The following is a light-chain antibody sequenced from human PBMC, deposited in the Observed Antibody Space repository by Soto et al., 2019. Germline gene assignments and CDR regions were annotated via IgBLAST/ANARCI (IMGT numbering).Light chain of an antibody. J-gene: IGKJ3*01. CDR2: GVS. CDR3: QQYGSSPFT. CDR1: QGVSGSY. V-gene: IGKV3-20*01. Sequence: EVVLTQSPGTLSLSPGERATLSCRASQGVSGSYLAWYQQRPGQAPRLLIYGVSSRATGIPDRFSGSGSGTDFTLTISRLEPEDFAVYYCQQYGSSPFTFGPGTKVDIK.